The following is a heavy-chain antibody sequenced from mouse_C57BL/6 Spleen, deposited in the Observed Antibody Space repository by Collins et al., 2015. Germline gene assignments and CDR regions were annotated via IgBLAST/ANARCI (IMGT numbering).Heavy chain of an antibody. V-gene: IGHV1-82*01. CDR2: IYPGDGDT. CDR1: GYAFSSSW. D-gene: IGHD1-1*01. J-gene: IGHJ4*01. Sequence: QVQLQQSGPELVKPEASVKISCKASGYAFSSSWMNWVKQRPGQGLEWIGRIYPGDGDTNYNGKFKGKATLTADKSSSTAYMQLSSLTSVDSAVYFCAREGSRYAMDYWGQGTSVTVSS. CDR3: AREGSRYAMDY.